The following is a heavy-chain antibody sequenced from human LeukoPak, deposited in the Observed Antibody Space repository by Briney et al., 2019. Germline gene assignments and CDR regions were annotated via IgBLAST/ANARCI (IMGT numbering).Heavy chain of an antibody. Sequence: PGGSLRLSCAASGFTFSSYSMNWVRQAPGKGLEWVSYISSSSSTIHYADSVKGRFTISRDNAKNSLYLQMNSLRAEDTAVYYCAAGSGSYYRNYYGMDVWGQGTTVTVSS. J-gene: IGHJ6*02. CDR1: GFTFSSYS. V-gene: IGHV3-48*04. D-gene: IGHD3-10*01. CDR2: ISSSSSTI. CDR3: AAGSGSYYRNYYGMDV.